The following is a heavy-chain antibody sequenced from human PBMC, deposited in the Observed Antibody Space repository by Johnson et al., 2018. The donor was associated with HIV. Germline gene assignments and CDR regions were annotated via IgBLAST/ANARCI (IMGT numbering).Heavy chain of an antibody. CDR1: GITFSDYA. D-gene: IGHD1-26*01. V-gene: IGHV3-30-3*01. CDR3: AIIPPGGAGKGADAFDI. J-gene: IGHJ3*02. Sequence: QVQLVESGGGVVQPGRSLRLSCAASGITFSDYAMHWVRQAPGKGLEWVAVISYDGSNKYYADSVKGRFTISRDNSKNTLYLQMNSLRAEDTAVYYCAIIPPGGAGKGADAFDIWGQGTMVTVSS. CDR2: ISYDGSNK.